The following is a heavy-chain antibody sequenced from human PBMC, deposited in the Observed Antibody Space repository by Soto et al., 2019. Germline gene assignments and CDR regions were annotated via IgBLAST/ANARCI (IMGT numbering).Heavy chain of an antibody. CDR3: ARRPDLRGRQAFDF. J-gene: IGHJ4*01. CDR2: IYYRGST. D-gene: IGHD3-16*01. Sequence: QVQLQESGPGLVKPSQTLSLTCTVSGGSISSGGYYWTWIRQHPGKGLEWIGYIYYRGSTYYNPSLKSGVTISVDTSKNQFSLKLSSVTAADKAVYYCARRPDLRGRQAFDFWGQGTLVTVSS. CDR1: GGSISSGGYY. V-gene: IGHV4-31*03.